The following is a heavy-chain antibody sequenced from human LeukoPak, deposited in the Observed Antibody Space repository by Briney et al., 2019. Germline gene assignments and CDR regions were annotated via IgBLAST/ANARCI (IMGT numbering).Heavy chain of an antibody. CDR2: IYYSGST. Sequence: PSETLSLTCTVSGGSISSYYWSWLRQPPGKGLGWIGYIYYSGSTNYNPSLKSRVTISVDTSKNQFSLKLSSVSAADTAVYYCARAGYYDSSGYFRYCYYYYMDVWGKGTTVTVSS. J-gene: IGHJ6*03. V-gene: IGHV4-59*01. CDR3: ARAGYYDSSGYFRYCYYYYMDV. D-gene: IGHD3-22*01. CDR1: GGSISSYY.